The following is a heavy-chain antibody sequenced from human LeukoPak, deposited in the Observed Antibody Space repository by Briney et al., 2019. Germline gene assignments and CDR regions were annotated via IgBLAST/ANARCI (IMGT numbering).Heavy chain of an antibody. V-gene: IGHV3-23*01. J-gene: IGHJ6*03. D-gene: IGHD4-17*01. CDR3: AKAGRGYGDYVDYMDV. CDR2: ISGSGGST. Sequence: GGTLRLSCAASGFMFSSYAMSWVSQAPGKGLEWVSAISGSGGSTNYADPAKGRFTISRDNSKNTLYLQMNSLRAEDTAVYYCAKAGRGYGDYVDYMDVWGKGTTVTVSS. CDR1: GFMFSSYA.